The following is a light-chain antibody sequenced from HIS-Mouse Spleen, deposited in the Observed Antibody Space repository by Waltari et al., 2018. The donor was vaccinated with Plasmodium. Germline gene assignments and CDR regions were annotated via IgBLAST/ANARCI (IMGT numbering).Light chain of an antibody. Sequence: DIQMTQSPSSLSASLGARVTTTCRASQSISSYLNWYQQTPGKAPKLLIYAASSLQSGVPSRFSGSGSGTDFTLTISSLQSEDFAVYYCQQYNNWSFTFGPGTKVDIK. V-gene: IGKV1-39*01. J-gene: IGKJ3*01. CDR1: QSISSY. CDR2: AAS. CDR3: QQYNNWSFT.